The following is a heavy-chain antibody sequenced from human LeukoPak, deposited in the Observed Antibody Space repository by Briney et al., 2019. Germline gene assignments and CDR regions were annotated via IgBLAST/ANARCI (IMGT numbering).Heavy chain of an antibody. CDR3: AKHLRILEWLFDY. CDR2: LGGDGFNA. CDR1: GSTFSAYA. J-gene: IGHJ4*02. D-gene: IGHD3-3*01. V-gene: IGHV3-23*01. Sequence: GGSLRLSCAASGSTFSAYAMTWVRQAPGKGLEWVSTLGGDGFNAYYSDSVKGRFTISRDNSKNTLFLQMNSLRAEDAAVYYCAKHLRILEWLFDYWGQGTLVTVSS.